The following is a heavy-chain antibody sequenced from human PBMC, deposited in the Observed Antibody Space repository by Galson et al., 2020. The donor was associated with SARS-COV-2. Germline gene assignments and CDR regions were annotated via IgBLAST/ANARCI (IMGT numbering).Heavy chain of an antibody. D-gene: IGHD5-12*01. CDR1: GFTFSSHV. V-gene: IGHV3-23*01. CDR3: AKGYDAQYYFDC. CDR2: MSGSGGST. Sequence: LSLTCAASGFTFSSHVMSWVRQAPGKGPEWVSAMSGSGGSTSYAESVKGRFTISRDNSKNTLYLQMNSLRADDTAVYYCAKGYDAQYYFDCWGQGTLVTVSS. J-gene: IGHJ4*02.